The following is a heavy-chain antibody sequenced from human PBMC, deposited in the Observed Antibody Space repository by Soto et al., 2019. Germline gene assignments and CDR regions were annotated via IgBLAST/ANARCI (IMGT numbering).Heavy chain of an antibody. CDR1: GYTFTSYG. Sequence: ASVKVSCKASGYTFTSYGISWVRQAPGQGLEWMGWISAYNGNTNYAQKLQGRVTMTTDTSTSTAYMELRSLRSDDTAVYYCASEGDGYNYVSGGAWGQGTLVTVSS. V-gene: IGHV1-18*01. D-gene: IGHD5-12*01. CDR3: ASEGDGYNYVSGGA. CDR2: ISAYNGNT. J-gene: IGHJ5*02.